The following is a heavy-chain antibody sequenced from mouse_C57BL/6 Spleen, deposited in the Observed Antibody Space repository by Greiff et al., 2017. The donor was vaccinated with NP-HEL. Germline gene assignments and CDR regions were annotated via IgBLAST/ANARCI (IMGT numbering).Heavy chain of an antibody. Sequence: EVQLQQSGPELVKPGASVKISCKASGYTFTDYYMNWVKQSHGKSLEWIGDINPNNGGTSYNQKFKGKATLTVDKSSSTAYMELRSLTSEDSAVYYCAETAQADAMDYWGQGTSVTVSS. CDR1: GYTFTDYY. CDR3: AETAQADAMDY. V-gene: IGHV1-26*01. CDR2: INPNNGGT. D-gene: IGHD3-2*02. J-gene: IGHJ4*01.